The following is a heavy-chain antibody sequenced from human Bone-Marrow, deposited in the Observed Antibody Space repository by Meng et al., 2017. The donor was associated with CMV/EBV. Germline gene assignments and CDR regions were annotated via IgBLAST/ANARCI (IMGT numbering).Heavy chain of an antibody. D-gene: IGHD2-2*02. Sequence: GESLKISCAASGFTFSSYWMSWVRQAPGKGLEWVSYISSSGSTIYYADSVKGRFTISRDNAKDSLYLQMNSLRAEDTALYYCARGASCTSTSCYTWGDWNYIYYFYGMDVWGQGTTVTVSS. CDR2: ISSSGSTI. CDR3: ARGASCTSTSCYTWGDWNYIYYFYGMDV. CDR1: GFTFSSYW. J-gene: IGHJ6*02. V-gene: IGHV3-48*04.